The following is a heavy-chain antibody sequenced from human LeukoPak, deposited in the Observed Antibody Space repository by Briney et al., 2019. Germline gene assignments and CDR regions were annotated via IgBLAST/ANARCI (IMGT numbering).Heavy chain of an antibody. Sequence: GGSLRLSWAASGFTFRNYAMTWVRQAPGKGLEWVSGISGNGGGTYYADSVKGRFTISKDNSKNTVYLQMSSLRVDDTAIYYCAKAASSSWPSYYYGMDVWGQGTTVTVSS. CDR1: GFTFRNYA. CDR3: AKAASSSWPSYYYGMDV. J-gene: IGHJ6*02. V-gene: IGHV3-23*01. CDR2: ISGNGGGT. D-gene: IGHD6-13*01.